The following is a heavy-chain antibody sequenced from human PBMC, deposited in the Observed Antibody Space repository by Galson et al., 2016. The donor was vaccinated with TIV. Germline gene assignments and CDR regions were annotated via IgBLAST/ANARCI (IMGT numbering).Heavy chain of an antibody. Sequence: SLRLSCAASGFTFSSYAMSWVRQAPGKGLEWVSAISGSGGSTYYADSVKGRFTISRDNSKNTLYLQMKRLRAEDTALYYCARSPCSSTSCRILSYYMDVWGKGTTVTVSS. CDR3: ARSPCSSTSCRILSYYMDV. V-gene: IGHV3-23*01. CDR1: GFTFSSYA. D-gene: IGHD2-2*01. J-gene: IGHJ6*03. CDR2: ISGSGGST.